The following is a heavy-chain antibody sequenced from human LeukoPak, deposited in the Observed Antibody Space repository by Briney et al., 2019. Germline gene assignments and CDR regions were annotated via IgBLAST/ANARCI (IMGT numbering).Heavy chain of an antibody. CDR2: IYYSGST. Sequence: SETLSLTCTVSGGSISSGGYYWSWIRQHPGKGLEWIGYIYYSGSTYYNPSLKSRVTISVDKSKNQFSLNLSSVTAADTAVYYCARDAISSSGTFDYWGQGTLVTVSS. V-gene: IGHV4-31*03. CDR1: GGSISSGGYY. D-gene: IGHD6-6*01. CDR3: ARDAISSSGTFDY. J-gene: IGHJ4*02.